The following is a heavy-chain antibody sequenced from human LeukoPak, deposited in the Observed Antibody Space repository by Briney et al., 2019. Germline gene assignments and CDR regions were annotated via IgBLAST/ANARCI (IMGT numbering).Heavy chain of an antibody. CDR2: IRYDGTNK. D-gene: IGHD5-18*01. CDR1: GFTFSNYG. Sequence: PGGSLRLSCTASGFTFSNYGMHWVRQAQGQGLEWVAFIRYDGTNKYYADSVRGRFTISRDNSKNTLYLQMNSLRAEDTAVYYRAKDLRYGRDLVYWGQGTLVTVSS. J-gene: IGHJ4*02. CDR3: AKDLRYGRDLVY. V-gene: IGHV3-30*02.